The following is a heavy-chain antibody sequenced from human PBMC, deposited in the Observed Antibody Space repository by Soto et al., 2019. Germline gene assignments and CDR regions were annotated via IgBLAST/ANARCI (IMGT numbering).Heavy chain of an antibody. J-gene: IGHJ4*02. Sequence: AGSLRLSCAASGFSFSSYSMNWVRQSPGKGLEWVSYISTSSSSIYYAASVKGRFTVSRDNAKNSLYLQINSLRDEDTAVYYCARGSIVATSLTPFDYWGQGTLVTVSS. V-gene: IGHV3-21*01. D-gene: IGHD5-12*01. CDR1: GFSFSSYS. CDR3: ARGSIVATSLTPFDY. CDR2: ISTSSSSI.